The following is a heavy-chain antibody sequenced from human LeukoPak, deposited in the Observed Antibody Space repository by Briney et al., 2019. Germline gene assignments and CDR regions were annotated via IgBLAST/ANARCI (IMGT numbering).Heavy chain of an antibody. V-gene: IGHV4-31*03. Sequence: SETLSLTCTVSGGSISSGGYYWSWIRQHPGKGLEWIGYIYYSGSTYFNPSLKSRVTISVDTSKSQFSLKLSSVTAADTAVYYCARGDDILTGIFDYWGQGTLVTVSS. CDR1: GGSISSGGYY. CDR2: IYYSGST. CDR3: ARGDDILTGIFDY. J-gene: IGHJ4*02. D-gene: IGHD3-9*01.